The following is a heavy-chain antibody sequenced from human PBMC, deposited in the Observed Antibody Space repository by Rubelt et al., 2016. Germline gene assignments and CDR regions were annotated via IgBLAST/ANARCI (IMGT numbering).Heavy chain of an antibody. Sequence: QVQLQESGPGLVKPSETLSLTCTVSGGSTSGYYWSWIRQPPGKGLECIGYIYYSGSTNYNPSLKSRVTISVDTSKNQFSLKLSSVTAADTAVYYCARGPLCSGTSCHYSFDYWGQGTLVTVSS. J-gene: IGHJ4*02. D-gene: IGHD2-2*01. CDR1: GGSTSGYY. CDR3: ARGPLCSGTSCHYSFDY. CDR2: IYYSGST. V-gene: IGHV4-59*01.